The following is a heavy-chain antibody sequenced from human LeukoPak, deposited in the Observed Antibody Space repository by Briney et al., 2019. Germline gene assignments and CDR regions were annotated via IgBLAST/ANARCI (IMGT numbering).Heavy chain of an antibody. CDR3: AKVWRRLGYGDYSSYYYYYMDV. CDR1: GGTFSSYA. J-gene: IGHJ6*03. D-gene: IGHD4-17*01. Sequence: SVKVSCKASGGTFSSYAISWVRRAPGQGLEWMGGIIPIFGTANYAQKFQGRVTITADKSTSTAYMELSSLRSEDTAVYYCAKVWRRLGYGDYSSYYYYYMDVWGKGTTVTVSS. CDR2: IIPIFGTA. V-gene: IGHV1-69*06.